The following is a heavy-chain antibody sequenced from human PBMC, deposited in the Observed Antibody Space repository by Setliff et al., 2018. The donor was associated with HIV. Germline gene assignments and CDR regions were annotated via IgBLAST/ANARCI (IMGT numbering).Heavy chain of an antibody. Sequence: SLRLSCAASGFTFDDYAMHWVRQAPGKGLEWVSGISWNSGSIGYADSVKGRFTISRDNAKNSLYLQMNSQRAEDTAFYYCAKDKGGGYDAFDIWGQGTMVTVSS. CDR1: GFTFDDYA. V-gene: IGHV3-9*01. D-gene: IGHD6-25*01. J-gene: IGHJ3*02. CDR3: AKDKGGGYDAFDI. CDR2: ISWNSGSI.